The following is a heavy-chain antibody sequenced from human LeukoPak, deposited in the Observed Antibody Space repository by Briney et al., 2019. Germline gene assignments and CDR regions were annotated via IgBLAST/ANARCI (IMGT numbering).Heavy chain of an antibody. V-gene: IGHV4-31*11. CDR3: AGDRGYYDSSGYFDP. Sequence: PSQTLSLTCAVSGGSISSGTHYWNWIRQHPGQGLEWIGHIYNTGSAYYNPSLKSRVTISVDTSKNQFSLKLSSVTAADTAVYYCAGDRGYYDSSGYFDPWGQGTLVTVSS. J-gene: IGHJ5*02. CDR2: IYNTGSA. CDR1: GGSISSGTHY. D-gene: IGHD3-22*01.